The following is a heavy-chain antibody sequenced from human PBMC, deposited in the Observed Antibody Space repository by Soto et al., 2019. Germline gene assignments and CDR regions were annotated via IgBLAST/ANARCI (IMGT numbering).Heavy chain of an antibody. Sequence: SETLSLTCAVYGGSFSGYYWSWIRQPPGKGLEWIGYIYYSGSTNYNPSLKSRVTISVDTSKNQFSLKLSSVTAADTAVYYCARPSGDYYYMDVWGKGATVTVSS. D-gene: IGHD3-10*01. J-gene: IGHJ6*03. CDR2: IYYSGST. V-gene: IGHV4-59*08. CDR3: ARPSGDYYYMDV. CDR1: GGSFSGYY.